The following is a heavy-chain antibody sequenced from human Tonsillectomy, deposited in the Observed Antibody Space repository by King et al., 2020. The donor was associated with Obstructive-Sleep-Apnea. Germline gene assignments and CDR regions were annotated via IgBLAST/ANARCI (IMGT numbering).Heavy chain of an antibody. Sequence: LQLQESGPGLVKPSETLSLTCTVSGVSISSSSYYWGWIRQPPGKGLEWIGNIYYSGSTYYNPSLKSRVTISVDTSKNQFSLKLSPVTAADTAVYYCATRPNTAMVLGYWGQGTLVTVSS. V-gene: IGHV4-39*07. D-gene: IGHD5-18*01. J-gene: IGHJ4*02. CDR2: IYYSGST. CDR1: GVSISSSSYY. CDR3: ATRPNTAMVLGY.